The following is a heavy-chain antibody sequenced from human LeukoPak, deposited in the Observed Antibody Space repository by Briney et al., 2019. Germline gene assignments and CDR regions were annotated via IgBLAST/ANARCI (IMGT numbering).Heavy chain of an antibody. CDR1: GFTFSSCA. CDR3: AKSPEGLGYCSGGRCFILDY. D-gene: IGHD2-15*01. CDR2: ISGSGGST. Sequence: PGGSLRLSCAASGFTFSSCAMSWVRQAPGKGLEWVSAISGSGGSTYYADSVKGRFTISRDNSKNTLYLQMNSLRADDTAVYYCAKSPEGLGYCSGGRCFILDYWGQGTLVTVSS. V-gene: IGHV3-23*01. J-gene: IGHJ4*02.